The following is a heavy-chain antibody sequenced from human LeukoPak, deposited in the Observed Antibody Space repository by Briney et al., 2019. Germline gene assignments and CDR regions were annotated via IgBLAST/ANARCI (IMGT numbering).Heavy chain of an antibody. CDR1: GFTFSRHA. CDR3: ASENIVGTSGALFDY. CDR2: ITSSASYR. Sequence: GGSLRLSCAASGFTFSRHAMNWVRQAPGKGLEWVSSITSSASYRYHSDSVKGRFTISRDNAKNSLYLQMNSLRVEDTAMYYCASENIVGTSGALFDYWGQGTLVTVSS. V-gene: IGHV3-21*01. D-gene: IGHD5-12*01. J-gene: IGHJ4*02.